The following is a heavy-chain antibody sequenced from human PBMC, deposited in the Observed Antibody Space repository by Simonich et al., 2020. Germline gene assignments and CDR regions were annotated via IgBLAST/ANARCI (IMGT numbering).Heavy chain of an antibody. D-gene: IGHD6-13*01. Sequence: QVQLQQWGAGLLKPSETLSLTCAVYGGSFSGYYWSWIRQPPGKGLEWIGEINHSGSTNYNPSLKSRVTISVETSKNQFSLKLSSVTAADTAVYYGARGLRVAAAGTAFQHWGQGTLVTVSS. CDR2: INHSGST. CDR3: ARGLRVAAAGTAFQH. V-gene: IGHV4-34*01. CDR1: GGSFSGYY. J-gene: IGHJ1*01.